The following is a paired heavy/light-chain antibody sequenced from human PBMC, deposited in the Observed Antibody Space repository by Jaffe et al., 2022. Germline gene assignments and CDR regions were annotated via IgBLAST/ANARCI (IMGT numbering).Light chain of an antibody. CDR3: QQYNSYENT. Sequence: DIQMTQSPSTLSASVGDRVTITCRASQSVYSWLAWYQQKPGRAPKLLIYKASNLVGGIPSRFSGSGSGTEFTLTISSLQPDDFATYYCQQYNSYENTFGPGTKVDVK. V-gene: IGKV1-5*03. CDR2: KAS. CDR1: QSVYSW. J-gene: IGKJ3*01.
Heavy chain of an antibody. CDR1: GDSISSSGYH. CDR3: ARHIDGSAVVAGY. V-gene: IGHV4-39*01. J-gene: IGHJ4*02. CDR2: IYYRGTT. Sequence: QLQLRESGPGLVKPSETLSLTCSVSGDSISSSGYHWGWIRQPPGKGLEWIAGIYYRGTTYYNPSLKSRVTISLDTSKNQFSLRLNSVTAADTAVYYCARHIDGSAVVAGYWGLGTLVTVSS. D-gene: IGHD3-22*01.